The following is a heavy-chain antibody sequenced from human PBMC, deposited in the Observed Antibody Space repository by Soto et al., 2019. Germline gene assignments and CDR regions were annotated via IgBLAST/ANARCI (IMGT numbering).Heavy chain of an antibody. CDR1: GGTFSSYA. CDR2: IIPVFGTT. V-gene: IGHV1-69*13. Sequence: SVKVSCKASGGTFSSYAISWLRQAPGQGLEWMGGIIPVFGTTNYEQNFQGRVTISADGSTSTAYMELSSLRSADTSVYYCATSSPYIFIATPAGTHYYYAMDVWGQGTTVTVSS. J-gene: IGHJ6*02. D-gene: IGHD6-13*01. CDR3: ATSSPYIFIATPAGTHYYYAMDV.